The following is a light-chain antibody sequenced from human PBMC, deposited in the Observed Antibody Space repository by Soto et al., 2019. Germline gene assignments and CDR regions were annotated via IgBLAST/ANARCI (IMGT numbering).Light chain of an antibody. V-gene: IGLV1-51*01. CDR2: DND. Sequence: QSVLTRPPSVSAAPGQRITISCSGSGSNIGGFSVSWYQQLPGTAPKLLIYDNDKRPSGIPDRFSGSKSGTSATLAITTLQTGDEAHYFCGAWDNTQSWVFGPGTKVTVL. CDR1: GSNIGGFS. J-gene: IGLJ1*01. CDR3: GAWDNTQSWV.